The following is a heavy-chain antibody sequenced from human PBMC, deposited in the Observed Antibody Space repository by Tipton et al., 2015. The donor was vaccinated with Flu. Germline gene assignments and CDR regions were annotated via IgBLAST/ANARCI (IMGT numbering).Heavy chain of an antibody. CDR2: KSYSGNT. Sequence: LRLSCTVSGGSISSDYWSWIRQPPGKGLEWIGYKSYSGNTNYNPSLKSRVTISLDTSKNQFSLKLTSVTAADTAVYYCARVGYCSGGSCYEYRWGRGTLVTVSS. J-gene: IGHJ5*02. V-gene: IGHV4-59*01. CDR1: GGSISSDY. D-gene: IGHD2-15*01. CDR3: ARVGYCSGGSCYEYR.